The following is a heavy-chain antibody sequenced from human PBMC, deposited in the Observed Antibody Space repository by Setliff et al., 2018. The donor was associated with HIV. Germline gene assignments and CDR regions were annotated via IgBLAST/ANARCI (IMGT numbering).Heavy chain of an antibody. Sequence: SETLSLTCAVYGGSFTTFYWSWIRQSPGKGLEWIGHIYSSGSTYYNPSLKSRFTISVDTSKNQFSLKVTSVTAADTAVYYCAREVNIPVRGITDDAFDIWGQGTMVTVSS. CDR1: GGSFTTFY. D-gene: IGHD3-10*01. J-gene: IGHJ3*02. CDR3: AREVNIPVRGITDDAFDI. CDR2: IYSSGST. V-gene: IGHV4-4*09.